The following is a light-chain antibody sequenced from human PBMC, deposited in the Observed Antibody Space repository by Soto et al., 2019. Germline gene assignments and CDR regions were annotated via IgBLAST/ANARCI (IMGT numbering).Light chain of an antibody. Sequence: ENVLTQSPCTLSLSPLERSTLSGRASQSVSSSYLAWYQQKPGQAPRLLMYAASRRATGIPDRFSGSGSGTDFTLTISRLEPEDFAVYYCQQYGSLPYTFGQGTK. V-gene: IGKV3-20*01. CDR1: QSVSSSY. CDR3: QQYGSLPYT. CDR2: AAS. J-gene: IGKJ2*01.